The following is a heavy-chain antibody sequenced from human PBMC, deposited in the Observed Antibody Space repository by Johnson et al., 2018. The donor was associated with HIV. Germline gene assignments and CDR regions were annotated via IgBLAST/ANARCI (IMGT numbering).Heavy chain of an antibody. Sequence: VQLVESGGGVVQPGRSLRLSCAASGFTVSSNYMSWVRQAPGKGLEWVSVIYSGGNTYYADSVKGRLTISRDNSKNTLYLQMNSLRAEDTAVYYCARSRDCSGGSCPDGFDIWGQGTKVIVSS. D-gene: IGHD2-15*01. CDR1: GFTVSSNY. V-gene: IGHV3-66*01. J-gene: IGHJ3*02. CDR2: IYSGGNT. CDR3: ARSRDCSGGSCPDGFDI.